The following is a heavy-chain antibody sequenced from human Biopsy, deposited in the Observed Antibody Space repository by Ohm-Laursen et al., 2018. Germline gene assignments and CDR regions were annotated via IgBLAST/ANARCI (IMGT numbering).Heavy chain of an antibody. Sequence: SVKVSCKTSGYTFTSYGISWVRQAPGQGLEWMGWINTENGNTIYAQNLQGRVTMTADTSTSTAYMEVTSLRSDDTAVYYCARAKLESVYYYYGMDVWGQGTTVTVSS. D-gene: IGHD1-1*01. V-gene: IGHV1-18*01. CDR2: INTENGNT. CDR1: GYTFTSYG. CDR3: ARAKLESVYYYYGMDV. J-gene: IGHJ6*02.